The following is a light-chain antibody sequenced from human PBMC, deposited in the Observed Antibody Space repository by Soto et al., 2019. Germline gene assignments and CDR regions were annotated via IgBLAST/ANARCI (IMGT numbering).Light chain of an antibody. J-gene: IGLJ1*01. V-gene: IGLV2-14*03. CDR2: EVS. Sequence: QSVLTQPASVSGSPGQSITISCTGTSSDVGAYDYVSWYQQHPVKAPKLMIYEVSNRPSGVSNRFSGSKSVNTATLTISGLQAEDEADYYCSSYTSRSTRVFGTGTKVTVL. CDR1: SSDVGAYDY. CDR3: SSYTSRSTRV.